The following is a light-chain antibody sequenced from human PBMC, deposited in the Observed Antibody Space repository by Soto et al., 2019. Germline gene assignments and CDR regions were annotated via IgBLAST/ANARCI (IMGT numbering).Light chain of an antibody. CDR3: QQYNNWLWT. CDR2: GAS. J-gene: IGKJ1*01. CDR1: QNISSN. Sequence: EIVMTQSPATLSVSPGERATLSCRASQNISSNLAWYQQKPGQAPRLLVDGASTRATGIPARFSGSGSGTEFTLTISSLQSEDFAVSYCQQYNNWLWTFGQGTKVEIK. V-gene: IGKV3-15*01.